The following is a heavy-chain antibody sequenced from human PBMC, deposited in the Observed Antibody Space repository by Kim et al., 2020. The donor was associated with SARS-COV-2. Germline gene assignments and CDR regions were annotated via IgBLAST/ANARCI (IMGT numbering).Heavy chain of an antibody. J-gene: IGHJ5*02. D-gene: IGHD2-2*01. Sequence: GTTTYADSVKGRFTISRDNSKNTLYLQMNSLRAEDTAVYYCAKVNQLLDAWGQGTLVTVSS. V-gene: IGHV3-23*01. CDR2: GTT. CDR3: AKVNQLLDA.